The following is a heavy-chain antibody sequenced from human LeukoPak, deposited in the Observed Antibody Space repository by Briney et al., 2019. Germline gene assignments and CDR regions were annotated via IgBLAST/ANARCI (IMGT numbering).Heavy chain of an antibody. CDR3: AKVPYTSSWSASDY. CDR1: KFAFSNYG. Sequence: GGSLRLSCAASKFAFSNYGMHWVRQAPGKGLEWVAVISYDGIKKFYADSVKGRFTISRDNSKSTLYLQMNSLRAEDTAVYYCAKVPYTSSWSASDYWGQGTLVTVSS. J-gene: IGHJ4*02. D-gene: IGHD6-13*01. V-gene: IGHV3-30*18. CDR2: ISYDGIKK.